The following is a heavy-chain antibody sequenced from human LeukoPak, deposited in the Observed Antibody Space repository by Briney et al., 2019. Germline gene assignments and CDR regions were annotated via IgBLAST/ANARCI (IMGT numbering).Heavy chain of an antibody. CDR2: ISSSGSTI. J-gene: IGHJ6*03. V-gene: IGHV3-11*01. Sequence: PGGSLRLSCAASGFTFSDYYMSWIRQAPGKGLVWVSYISSSGSTIYYADSVKGRFTISRDNAKNSLYLQMNSLRAEDTAAYYCARDPPPYYYYYMDVWGKGTTVTVSS. CDR3: ARDPPPYYYYYMDV. CDR1: GFTFSDYY.